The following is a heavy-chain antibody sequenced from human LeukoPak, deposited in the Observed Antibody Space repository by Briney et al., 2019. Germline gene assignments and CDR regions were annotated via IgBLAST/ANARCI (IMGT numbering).Heavy chain of an antibody. V-gene: IGHV1-18*01. J-gene: IGHJ4*02. CDR3: ARDLLPRGFDY. CDR2: ISIYNGNT. D-gene: IGHD1-26*01. CDR1: GYTFTSYG. Sequence: ASVKVPCKASGYTFTSYGISWVRQAPGQGLEWMGWISIYNGNTNYAQKYQGRVTMTTDTSTSTAYMELRSLRSDDTAVYYCARDLLPRGFDYWGQGTLVTVSS.